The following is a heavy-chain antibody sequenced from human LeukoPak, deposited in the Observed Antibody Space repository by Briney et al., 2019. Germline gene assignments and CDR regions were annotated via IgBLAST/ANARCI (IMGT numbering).Heavy chain of an antibody. CDR3: ARLPLWFGEQESLPN. J-gene: IGHJ4*02. Sequence: SETLSLTCAVFGGSFSAYYWSWIRQPPGKGLEWIGEINHGGSTNYNPSLKSRVTISIDTSKNQFSLKLSSVTAADTAVYYCARLPLWFGEQESLPNWGQGSLVTVSS. CDR2: INHGGST. D-gene: IGHD3-10*01. CDR1: GGSFSAYY. V-gene: IGHV4-34*01.